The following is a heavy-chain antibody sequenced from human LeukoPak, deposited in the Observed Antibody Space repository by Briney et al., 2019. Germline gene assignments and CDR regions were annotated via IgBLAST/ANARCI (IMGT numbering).Heavy chain of an antibody. CDR1: EYSFTSYW. V-gene: IGHV5-51*01. Sequence: GESLKISCKGSEYSFTSYWIGWVRQMPGKGLEWMGIIYPGDSDTRYSPSFQGQVTISADKSISTAYLQWSSLKASDTAMYYCASTGGDITMVRGVDAFDIWGQGTMVTVSS. D-gene: IGHD3-10*01. CDR3: ASTGGDITMVRGVDAFDI. CDR2: IYPGDSDT. J-gene: IGHJ3*02.